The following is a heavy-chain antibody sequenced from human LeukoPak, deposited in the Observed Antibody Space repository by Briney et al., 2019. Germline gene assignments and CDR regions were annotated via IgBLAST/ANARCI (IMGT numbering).Heavy chain of an antibody. CDR2: INSDGSST. J-gene: IGHJ4*02. V-gene: IGHV3-74*01. D-gene: IGHD2-15*01. Sequence: GGSLRLSCAASGFTFSSYWMHWVRQAPGKGLVWVSRINSDGSSTTYADSVKARFTISRDNAKTTLYLQMNSLRAEDTAVYYCARLLGYCSGGSCYGFDYWGQGTLVTVSS. CDR3: ARLLGYCSGGSCYGFDY. CDR1: GFTFSSYW.